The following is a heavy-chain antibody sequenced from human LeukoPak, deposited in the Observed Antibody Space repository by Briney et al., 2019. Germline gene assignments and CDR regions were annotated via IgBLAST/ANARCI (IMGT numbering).Heavy chain of an antibody. CDR1: GGSFSGYY. CDR2: INHSGST. Sequence: PSETLSLTCAVYGGSFSGYYWSWIRQPPGKGLEWIGEINHSGSTNYNPSLKSRVTISVDTSKNQFSLRLTSVTAADTAVYYCARQTGSGLFILPGGQGTLVTVSP. CDR3: ARQTGSGLFILP. D-gene: IGHD3/OR15-3a*01. J-gene: IGHJ4*02. V-gene: IGHV4-34*01.